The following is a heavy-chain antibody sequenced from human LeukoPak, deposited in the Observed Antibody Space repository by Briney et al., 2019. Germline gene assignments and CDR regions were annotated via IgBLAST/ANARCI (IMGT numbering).Heavy chain of an antibody. J-gene: IGHJ4*02. CDR1: GFTFSSYG. CDR3: TKGDYGDYEGGLAFDY. V-gene: IGHV3-30*02. D-gene: IGHD4-17*01. CDR2: IRYDESNK. Sequence: GGSLRLSCAASGFTFSSYGMHWVRQAPGKGLEWVAFIRYDESNKYYADSVKGRFTISRDNSKNTLYLQMNSLRAEDTAVYYCTKGDYGDYEGGLAFDYWGQGTLVTVSS.